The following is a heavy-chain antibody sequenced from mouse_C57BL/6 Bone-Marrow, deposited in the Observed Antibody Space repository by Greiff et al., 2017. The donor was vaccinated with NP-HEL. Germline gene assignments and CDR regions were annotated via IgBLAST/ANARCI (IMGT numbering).Heavy chain of an antibody. CDR2: ISNGGGST. V-gene: IGHV5-12*01. CDR1: GFTFSDYY. J-gene: IGHJ2*01. D-gene: IGHD2-4*01. CDR3: ARHYDYDGGYFDY. Sequence: EVKLMESGGGLVQPGGSLKLSCAASGFTFSDYYMYWVRQTPEKRLEWVAYISNGGGSTYYPDTVKGRFTISRDNAKHTLYLQMSRLKSEDTAMYYCARHYDYDGGYFDYWGQGTTLTVSS.